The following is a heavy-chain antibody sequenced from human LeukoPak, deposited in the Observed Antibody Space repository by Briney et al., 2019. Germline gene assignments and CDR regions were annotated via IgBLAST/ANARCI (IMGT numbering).Heavy chain of an antibody. J-gene: IGHJ4*02. D-gene: IGHD3-10*01. V-gene: IGHV4-4*02. CDR2: IYHSGST. Sequence: PSGTLSLICAVSGGSTSSSNWWSWVRQPPGKGLEWIGEIYHSGSTNYNPSLKSRVTISVDKSKNQFSLKLSSVTAADTAVYYCARVGDYYGSSFDYWGQGTLVTVSS. CDR1: GGSTSSSNW. CDR3: ARVGDYYGSSFDY.